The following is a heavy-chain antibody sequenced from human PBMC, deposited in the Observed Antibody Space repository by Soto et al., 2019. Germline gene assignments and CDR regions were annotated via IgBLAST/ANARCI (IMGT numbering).Heavy chain of an antibody. CDR3: ARELRFLGFVPFGP. CDR2: VDDTGIT. CDR1: GTSFSGYF. J-gene: IGHJ5*02. Sequence: QVQLQQWGAGLLKPSETLSLTCAVHGTSFSGYFWSWIRQTPGKGLDRIGEVDDTGITYYNPSLKSRITMSVDKSKKQFSLRLNSVTAADTGVYYCARELRFLGFVPFGPWGQGILVTVSP. V-gene: IGHV4-34*01. D-gene: IGHD3-3*01.